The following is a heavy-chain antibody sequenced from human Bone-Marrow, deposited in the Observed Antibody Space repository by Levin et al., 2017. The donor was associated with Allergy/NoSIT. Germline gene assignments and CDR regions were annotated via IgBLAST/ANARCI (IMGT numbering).Heavy chain of an antibody. CDR2: ISYDGSNK. CDR1: GFTFSSYG. V-gene: IGHV3-30*18. CDR3: AKGFYYYDSYPYGGYEDAFDI. D-gene: IGHD3-22*01. Sequence: GGSLRLSCAASGFTFSSYGMHWVRQAPGKGLEWVAVISYDGSNKYYADSVKGRFTISRDNSKNTLYLQMNSLRAEDTAVYYCAKGFYYYDSYPYGGYEDAFDIWGQGTMVTVSS. J-gene: IGHJ3*02.